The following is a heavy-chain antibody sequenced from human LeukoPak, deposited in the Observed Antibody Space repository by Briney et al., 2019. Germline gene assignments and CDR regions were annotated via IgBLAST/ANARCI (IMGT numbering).Heavy chain of an antibody. D-gene: IGHD3-22*01. CDR2: ISRSSSTI. J-gene: IGHJ3*02. CDR1: GFTFSSYN. CDR3: ATSPPWLSLDAFDI. Sequence: GGSLRLSCVASGFTFSSYNMNWVRQAAGKGLEWVSYISRSSSTIYYADSVKGRFTISRDNAKNSLYLQMNSLRAEDTAVYYCATSPPWLSLDAFDIWGQGTMVTVSS. V-gene: IGHV3-48*01.